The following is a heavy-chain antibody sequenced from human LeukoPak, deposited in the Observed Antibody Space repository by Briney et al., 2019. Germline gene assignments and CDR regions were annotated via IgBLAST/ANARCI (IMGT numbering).Heavy chain of an antibody. CDR2: IYYSGST. D-gene: IGHD3-10*01. CDR3: ARPNGPSGYFDY. V-gene: IGHV4-39*07. CDR1: GGSLSGYY. Sequence: PSETLSLTCGVYGGSLSGYYWGWIRQPPGKGLEWIGSIYYSGSTYYNPSLKSRVTISVDTSKNQFSLKLSSVTAADTAVYYCARPNGPSGYFDYWGQGTLVTVSS. J-gene: IGHJ4*02.